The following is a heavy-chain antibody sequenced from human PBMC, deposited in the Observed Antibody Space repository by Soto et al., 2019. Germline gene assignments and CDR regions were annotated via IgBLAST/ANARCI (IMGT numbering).Heavy chain of an antibody. CDR1: GYTFIYYY. D-gene: IGHD3-10*01. V-gene: IGHV1-2*02. Sequence: ASVKVSCKSSGYTFIYYYLHWVRQAPGQGLEWMGWINPHSGDTYYAEKFQGRVTMTRDTSITTVFMDLSRLTSDDTALYSCARQGKSCRSPRDSYGMEVWGQGTSVTTCS. CDR3: ARQGKSCRSPRDSYGMEV. J-gene: IGHJ6*01. CDR2: INPHSGDT.